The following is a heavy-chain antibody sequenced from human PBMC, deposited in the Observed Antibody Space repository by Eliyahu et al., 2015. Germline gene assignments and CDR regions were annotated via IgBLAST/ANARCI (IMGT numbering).Heavy chain of an antibody. CDR2: ISYDGINR. J-gene: IGHJ4*02. Sequence: QVQLEASXGGVVQPGRSVRIXCAASGFSFSSYPMHWVRQAPGKGLEWVGLISYDGINRDYADSVKGRFTLSRDNSKNTLYLQMNSLRADDTAVYYCARVSRLYSSGWYSXDYWGQGTLVTVSS. D-gene: IGHD6-19*01. V-gene: IGHV3-30*04. CDR3: ARVSRLYSSGWYSXDY. CDR1: GFSFSSYP.